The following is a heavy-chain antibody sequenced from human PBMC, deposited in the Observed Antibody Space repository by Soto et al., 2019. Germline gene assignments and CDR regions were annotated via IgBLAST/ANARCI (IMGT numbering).Heavy chain of an antibody. CDR2: IYYSGTT. V-gene: IGHV4-31*03. Sequence: SETLSLTCTVSGGSISSGGYYWSWIRKHPGKGLEWIGYIYYSGTTYHNPSLKSRVTMSVDTSKNQFSLKLSSVTAADTAIYYCARIYYYYDSSGYCDPWGQGTPVTVSS. CDR1: GGSISSGGYY. J-gene: IGHJ5*02. D-gene: IGHD3-22*01. CDR3: ARIYYYYDSSGYCDP.